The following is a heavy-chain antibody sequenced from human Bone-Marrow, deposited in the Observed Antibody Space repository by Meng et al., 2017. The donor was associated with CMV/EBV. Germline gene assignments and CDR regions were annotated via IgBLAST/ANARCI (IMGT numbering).Heavy chain of an antibody. V-gene: IGHV4-59*01. Sequence: SETLSLTCTASGASTDSYYWGWIRQAPGKGLEWIGHIHYNGSTNYNASLKSRVTVSVDRSKNQFSLKLSSVTAADTAVYYFSRPRITIFGAVTVFDAWGQGTLVTVSS. J-gene: IGHJ5*02. CDR3: SRPRITIFGAVTVFDA. D-gene: IGHD3-3*01. CDR1: GASTDSYY. CDR2: IHYNGST.